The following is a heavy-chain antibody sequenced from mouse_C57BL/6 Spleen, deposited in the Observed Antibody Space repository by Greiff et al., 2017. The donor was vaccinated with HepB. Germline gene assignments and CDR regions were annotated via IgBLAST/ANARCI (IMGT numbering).Heavy chain of an antibody. CDR2: IHPNSGST. D-gene: IGHD1-1*01. J-gene: IGHJ2*01. CDR1: GYTFTSYW. Sequence: QVQLQQPGAELVKPGASVKLSCKASGYTFTSYWMHWVKQRPGQGLEWIGMIHPNSGSTNYNEKFKSKATLTVDKSSSTAYMQLSSLTSEDSAVYYCAREGVWYYGSSYDDWGQGTTLTVSS. V-gene: IGHV1-64*01. CDR3: AREGVWYYGSSYDD.